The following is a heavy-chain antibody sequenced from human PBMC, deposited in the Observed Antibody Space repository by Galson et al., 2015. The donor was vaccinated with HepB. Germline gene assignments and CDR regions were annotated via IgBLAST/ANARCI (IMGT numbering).Heavy chain of an antibody. J-gene: IGHJ6*02. D-gene: IGHD3-16*01. CDR3: ARGLGYMSTSRRRRGMDV. CDR2: INDRGSS. V-gene: IGHV4-34*01. Sequence: GLEWIGEINDRGSSNNIPSLKSRVTISVDTSKYQFSLKLSSVTAADTAVYYCARGLGYMSTSRRRRGMDVWGQGTTVTVSS.